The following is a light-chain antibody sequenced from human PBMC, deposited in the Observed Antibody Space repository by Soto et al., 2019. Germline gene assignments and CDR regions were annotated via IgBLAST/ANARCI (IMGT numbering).Light chain of an antibody. CDR3: NSYTTSATYV. J-gene: IGLJ1*01. CDR1: SSDVGAYNR. CDR2: GVS. Sequence: QSVLTQPASVSGSPGQSITISCTGTSSDVGAYNRVSWYQQHPGKAPKLIIYGVSNRPSGISDRFSGSKSGTTASLTISGLQPEDEADYYCNSYTTSATYVFGTGTKLTVL. V-gene: IGLV2-14*01.